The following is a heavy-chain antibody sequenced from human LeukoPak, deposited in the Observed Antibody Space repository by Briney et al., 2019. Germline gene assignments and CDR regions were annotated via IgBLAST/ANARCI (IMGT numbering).Heavy chain of an antibody. CDR1: GGSISSYY. Sequence: SETLSLTCTVSGGSISSYYWSWIRQPPGKGLEWIGEINHSGSTNYNPSLKSRVTISVDTSKNQFSLKLSSVTAADTAVYYCARVVVGATKKYNWFDPWGQGTLVTVSS. V-gene: IGHV4-34*01. CDR3: ARVVVGATKKYNWFDP. CDR2: INHSGST. D-gene: IGHD1-26*01. J-gene: IGHJ5*02.